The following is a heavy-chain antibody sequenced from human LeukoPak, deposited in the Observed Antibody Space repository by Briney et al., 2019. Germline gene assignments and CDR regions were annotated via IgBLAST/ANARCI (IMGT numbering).Heavy chain of an antibody. J-gene: IGHJ4*02. CDR3: AKDQLNRFCSSGSCSITHDS. Sequence: PGGSLRLSCAASGFPFSSYGMSWVRQPPGEELEWVSGITGSTRTTYYADSVKGRFTISRDNSKNTLYLQMNSLRAEDTAVYYCAKDQLNRFCSSGSCSITHDSWGQGTLVTVSS. CDR1: GFPFSSYG. V-gene: IGHV3-23*01. CDR2: ITGSTRTT. D-gene: IGHD2-15*01.